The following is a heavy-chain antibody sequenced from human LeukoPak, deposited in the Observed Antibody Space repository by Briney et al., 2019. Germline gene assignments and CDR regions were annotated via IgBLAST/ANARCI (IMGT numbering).Heavy chain of an antibody. J-gene: IGHJ4*02. D-gene: IGHD3-9*01. Sequence: SETLSLTCAVYGGSFSGYYWSWIRQPPGKGLEWIGEINHSGSTNYNPSLKSRVTISVDTSKNQFSLKLSSVTAADTAVYYCARGTVLRYFDWSDQRGYFDYWGQGTLVTVSS. V-gene: IGHV4-34*01. CDR1: GGSFSGYY. CDR2: INHSGST. CDR3: ARGTVLRYFDWSDQRGYFDY.